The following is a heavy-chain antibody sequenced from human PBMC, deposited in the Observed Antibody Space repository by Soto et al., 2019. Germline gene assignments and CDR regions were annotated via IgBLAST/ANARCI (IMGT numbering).Heavy chain of an antibody. CDR3: VKEGYMRSDWYGQFDC. V-gene: IGHV3-64D*06. J-gene: IGHJ4*02. CDR2: ISSNGGNT. CDR1: GFTFNTFA. D-gene: IGHD6-19*01. Sequence: GGSLRLSCSASGFTFNTFATHWVRQTPGKGLEFVSAISSNGGNTYYADSVKGRFAISRDNSKNTLYLQMYSPRPEDTARYHCVKEGYMRSDWYGQFDCWGQGTLVTVSS.